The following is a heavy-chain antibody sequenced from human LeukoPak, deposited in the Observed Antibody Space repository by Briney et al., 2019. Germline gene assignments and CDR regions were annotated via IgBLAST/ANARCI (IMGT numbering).Heavy chain of an antibody. V-gene: IGHV3-53*01. J-gene: IGHJ4*02. CDR2: IYSGGST. Sequence: GGSLRLSCAASGFTVSSNYMSWVRQAPGKGLEWVSVIYSGGSTYYADSVKGRFTISRDNSKNTLYLQMNSLRAEDTAVYYCAKIAYGDYGSYFDYWGQGTLVTVSS. CDR3: AKIAYGDYGSYFDY. D-gene: IGHD4-17*01. CDR1: GFTVSSNY.